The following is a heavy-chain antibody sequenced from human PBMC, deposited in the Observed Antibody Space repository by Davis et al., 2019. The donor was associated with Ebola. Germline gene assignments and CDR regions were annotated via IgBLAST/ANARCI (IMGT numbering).Heavy chain of an antibody. V-gene: IGHV1-8*01. J-gene: IGHJ6*02. CDR3: ARVRSCTGGVCKYYYYYGMDV. D-gene: IGHD2-8*02. CDR2: MNPNSGNT. CDR1: GYTFTSYD. Sequence: ASVKVSCKASGYTFTSYDINWVRQATGQGLEWMGWMNPNSGNTGYAQKFQGRVTMTRNTSISTAYMELSSLRSEDPAVYYFARVRSCTGGVCKYYYYYGMDVWGQGTTVTVSS.